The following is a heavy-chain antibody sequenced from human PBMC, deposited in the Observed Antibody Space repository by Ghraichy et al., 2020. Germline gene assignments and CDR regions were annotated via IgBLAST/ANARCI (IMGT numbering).Heavy chain of an antibody. V-gene: IGHV1-18*01. CDR1: GYTFTSYG. D-gene: IGHD3-22*01. J-gene: IGHJ4*02. CDR2: ISAYNGNT. Sequence: ASVKVSCKASGYTFTSYGISWVRQAPGQGLEWMGWISAYNGNTNYAQKLQGRVTMTTDTSTSTAYMELRSLRSDDTAVYYCARSPIDSSGYFTHDYWGQGTLVTVSS. CDR3: ARSPIDSSGYFTHDY.